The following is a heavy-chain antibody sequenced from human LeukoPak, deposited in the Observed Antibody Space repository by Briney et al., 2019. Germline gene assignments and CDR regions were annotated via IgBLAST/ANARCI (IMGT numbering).Heavy chain of an antibody. D-gene: IGHD1-26*01. J-gene: IGHJ4*02. CDR1: GFTFSGSA. CDR2: IRSKANSYAT. CDR3: TRFETDGVGATVDY. Sequence: PGGSLRLSCAASGFTFSGSAMHWVRRASGKGLEWVGRIRSKANSYATAYAASVKGRFTISRDDSKNTAYLQMNSLKTEDTAVYYCTRFETDGVGATVDYWGQGTLVTVSS. V-gene: IGHV3-73*01.